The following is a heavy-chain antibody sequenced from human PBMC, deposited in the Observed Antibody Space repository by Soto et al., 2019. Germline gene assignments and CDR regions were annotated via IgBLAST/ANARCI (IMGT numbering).Heavy chain of an antibody. D-gene: IGHD3-16*01. Sequence: QITLKESGPTLVKPTQTLTLTCIFSGFSFTADGVGVGWIRQPPGKALEWLALIYWDDDTSYRASLKSRLTITKDSSKNQVVLTMTNMDPVDTATYYCAHAFGGTSWPNDAFDVWGQGTVVTVSS. V-gene: IGHV2-5*02. J-gene: IGHJ3*01. CDR2: IYWDDDT. CDR1: GFSFTADGVG. CDR3: AHAFGGTSWPNDAFDV.